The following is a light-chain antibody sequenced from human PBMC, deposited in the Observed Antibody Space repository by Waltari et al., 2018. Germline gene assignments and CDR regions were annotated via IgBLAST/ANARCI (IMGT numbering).Light chain of an antibody. CDR2: ETR. CDR3: GAWDSSLNAWV. Sequence: QSVLTQPPSVSAAPGQKVTISCSGSYSNIGNKYVSWYQQLPGTAPKLLIYETRKQPSEIPDRSSGSQSDTSATLRITGLQTGDEADYYCGAWDSSLNAWVFGGGTKVTVL. CDR1: YSNIGNKY. V-gene: IGLV1-51*02. J-gene: IGLJ3*02.